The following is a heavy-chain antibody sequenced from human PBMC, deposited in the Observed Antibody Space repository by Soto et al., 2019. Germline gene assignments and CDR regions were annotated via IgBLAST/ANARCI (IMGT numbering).Heavy chain of an antibody. D-gene: IGHD6-13*01. Sequence: QVQLVESGGGVVQPGRSLRLSCAASGLTFSSYGMHWVRQAPGKGLEWVAVISYDGSNKYYADSVKGRFTISRDNSKNTLYLQMNSLRAEDTAVYYCAKDELRYSSSWYYFDYWGQGTLVTVSS. CDR3: AKDELRYSSSWYYFDY. V-gene: IGHV3-30*18. J-gene: IGHJ4*02. CDR2: ISYDGSNK. CDR1: GLTFSSYG.